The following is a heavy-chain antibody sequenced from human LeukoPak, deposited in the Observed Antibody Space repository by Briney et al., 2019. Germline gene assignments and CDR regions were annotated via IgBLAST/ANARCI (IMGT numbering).Heavy chain of an antibody. D-gene: IGHD3-16*01. CDR3: ARNLYDYVWGSFH. CDR1: XGTXXXXA. CDR2: IIPILGIA. V-gene: IGHV1-69*04. J-gene: IGHJ4*02. Sequence: VXXXXXXGTXXXXAISWVRQAPGQGLEWMGRIIPILGIANYAQKFQGRVAITADKSTSTAYMELSSLRSEDTAVYYCARNLYDYVWGSFHWGQGTLVTVSS.